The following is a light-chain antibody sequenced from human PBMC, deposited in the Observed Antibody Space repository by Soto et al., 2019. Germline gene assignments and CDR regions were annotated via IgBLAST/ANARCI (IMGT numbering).Light chain of an antibody. V-gene: IGKV3-11*01. CDR2: DAS. J-gene: IGKJ4*01. CDR1: QSVGRV. Sequence: EIVLTQSPATLSLSPGERAALSCRASQSVGRVLAWYQQKPGQAPRLLIYDASNRATGIPARFSGSGSETDFTLAIDNLEPEDFAVYYWQQRGGLTLTFGGGTKVEIK. CDR3: QQRGGLTLT.